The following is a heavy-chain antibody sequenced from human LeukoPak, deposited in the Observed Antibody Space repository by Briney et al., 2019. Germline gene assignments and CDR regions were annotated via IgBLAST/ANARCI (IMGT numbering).Heavy chain of an antibody. J-gene: IGHJ4*01. Sequence: PGGSLRLSCAASGFTLSHYYMTWIRQALGKGLEWLSCISSSGDTIYYADSVKGRFTVSRDNAENSLYLQMNSLRAEDTAMYYCESQGSDVYYWGPGTLVTASS. CDR2: ISSSGDTI. V-gene: IGHV3-11*01. CDR3: ESQGSDVYY. CDR1: GFTLSHYY.